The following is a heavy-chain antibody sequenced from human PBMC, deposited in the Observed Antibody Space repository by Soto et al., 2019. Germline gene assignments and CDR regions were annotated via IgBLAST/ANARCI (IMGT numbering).Heavy chain of an antibody. V-gene: IGHV3-23*03. Sequence: EVQLLESGGGLVQPGGSLRLSCAASGFTFSDYAMNWVRQAPGKGLEWVSVIYSGGSTYYADSVKGRFTISRDNSKNTLYLQMNSLRAEDTAVYYCARDTDYWGQGTLVTVSS. CDR1: GFTFSDYA. CDR2: IYSGGST. CDR3: ARDTDY. J-gene: IGHJ4*02.